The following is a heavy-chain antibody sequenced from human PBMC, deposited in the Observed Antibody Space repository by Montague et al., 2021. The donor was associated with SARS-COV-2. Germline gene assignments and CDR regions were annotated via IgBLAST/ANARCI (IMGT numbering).Heavy chain of an antibody. CDR1: GGSFSGYC. J-gene: IGHJ4*02. D-gene: IGHD3-10*01. CDR3: TRLPRGSGTWGYFDY. CDR2: MHDSGTA. Sequence: SETLSLTCAVYGGSFSGYCWSWMRQTPGKGLEWIGYMHDSGTANYNPSLRSRVTLMVDASRNQFSLELSSVTAADTAMYYCTRLPRGSGTWGYFDYWAQGTLVTVSS. V-gene: IGHV4-59*08.